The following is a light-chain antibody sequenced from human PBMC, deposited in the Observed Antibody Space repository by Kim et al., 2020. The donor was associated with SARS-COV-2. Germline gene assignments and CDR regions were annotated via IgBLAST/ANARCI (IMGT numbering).Light chain of an antibody. V-gene: IGKV1-27*01. CDR2: DAS. CDR3: QKYNSAPL. J-gene: IGKJ2*01. CDR1: QGISNY. Sequence: LSASVGDRVTITCRASQGISNYLAWYQQKPGKVPKLLIYDASTLQSGVPSRFSGSGSGPDFTLTISSLQPEDVATYYCQKYNSAPLFGQGTKLEI.